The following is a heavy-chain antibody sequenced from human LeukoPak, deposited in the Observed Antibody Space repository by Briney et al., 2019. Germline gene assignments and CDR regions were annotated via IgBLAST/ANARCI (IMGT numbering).Heavy chain of an antibody. CDR3: AELGITMIGGV. Sequence: GGSLRLSCAASGFTFSRYSLNWVRQAPGKGLEWVSGFSVSDQTTYYADSVKGRFTISRDNAKNSLYLQMNSLRAEDTAVYYCAELGITMIGGVWGKGTTVTISS. D-gene: IGHD3-10*02. J-gene: IGHJ6*04. CDR2: FSVSDQTT. V-gene: IGHV3-48*04. CDR1: GFTFSRYS.